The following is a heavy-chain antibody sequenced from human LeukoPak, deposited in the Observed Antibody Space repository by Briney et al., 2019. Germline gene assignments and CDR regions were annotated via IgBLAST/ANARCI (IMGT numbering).Heavy chain of an antibody. J-gene: IGHJ4*02. CDR1: GYTFTSYD. D-gene: IGHD2-2*01. CDR2: MNPNSGNT. Sequence: ASVKVSCKASGYTFTSYDINWVRQATGQGLEWMGWMNPNSGNTGYAQKFQGRVTMTRNTSISTAYMELSSLRSEDTAVYYCARGDGLYDVVVPAAKGEAYDYWGQGTLVTVSS. V-gene: IGHV1-8*01. CDR3: ARGDGLYDVVVPAAKGEAYDY.